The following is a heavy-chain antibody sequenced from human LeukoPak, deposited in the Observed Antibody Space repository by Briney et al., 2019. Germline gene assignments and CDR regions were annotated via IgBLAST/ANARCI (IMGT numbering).Heavy chain of an antibody. D-gene: IGHD3-22*01. J-gene: IGHJ1*01. CDR3: AQADSTGYFYFQH. Sequence: SQTLSLTCAISGDSVSRNSAAWNWITHTPPRGLEWLGRTYYRSEWYNDYAVSVKGRININPDTSKNQFSLQLNSVTPEDTAVYYCAQADSTGYFYFQHWGQGTLVTVSS. V-gene: IGHV6-1*01. CDR1: GDSVSRNSAA. CDR2: TYYRSEWYN.